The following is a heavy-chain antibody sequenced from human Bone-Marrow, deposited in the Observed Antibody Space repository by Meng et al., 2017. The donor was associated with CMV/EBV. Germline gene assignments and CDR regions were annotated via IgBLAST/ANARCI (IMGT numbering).Heavy chain of an antibody. D-gene: IGHD6-19*01. Sequence: GESLKISCAASGFTFSSDSMNWVRQAPGKGLEWVSYISSSSSTRYYADSVKGRFTISRDNAKNSLYLQMNSLRAENTAVYYCAREGYSSGGYYGTEVWGQGTTVTVSS. CDR2: ISSSSSTR. V-gene: IGHV3-48*04. J-gene: IGHJ6*02. CDR3: AREGYSSGGYYGTEV. CDR1: GFTFSSDS.